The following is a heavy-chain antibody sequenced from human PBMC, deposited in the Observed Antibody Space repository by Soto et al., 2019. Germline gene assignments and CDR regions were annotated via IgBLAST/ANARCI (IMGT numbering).Heavy chain of an antibody. V-gene: IGHV3-23*01. CDR3: AKALGGPNTHFDS. J-gene: IGHJ4*02. Sequence: GGSLRLSCAASGFTFSSYAMSWVRQAPGKGLEWVSGIGGSGGSIYYAGSVKGRFTISRDNSKNTLYLQMNSLRAEDTALYYCAKALGGPNTHFDSWGQGTLVTVSS. D-gene: IGHD2-15*01. CDR2: IGGSGGSI. CDR1: GFTFSSYA.